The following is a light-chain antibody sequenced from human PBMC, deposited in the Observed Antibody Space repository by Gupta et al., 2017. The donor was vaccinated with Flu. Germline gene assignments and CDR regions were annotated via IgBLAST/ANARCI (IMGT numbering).Light chain of an antibody. CDR3: QKYNSAPGP. J-gene: IGKJ1*01. V-gene: IGKV1-27*01. Sequence: DVQMTQSQSSLSASVGDRDTISCRATHNVGTYVAWYQQRAGEVPNLLIYEASILQSGVPSRFSGSGSETDFTLTIDGLQTEDVATYYCQKYNSAPGPFGQGTRVEI. CDR2: EAS. CDR1: HNVGTY.